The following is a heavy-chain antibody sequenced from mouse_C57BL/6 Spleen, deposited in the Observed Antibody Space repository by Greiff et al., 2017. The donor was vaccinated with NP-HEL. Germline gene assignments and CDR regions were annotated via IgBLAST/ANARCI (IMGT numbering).Heavy chain of an antibody. CDR2: ILPGSGST. CDR3: ASGGYDYDGRAWFAY. CDR1: GYTFTGYW. V-gene: IGHV1-9*01. D-gene: IGHD2-4*01. J-gene: IGHJ3*01. Sequence: VQGVESGAELMKPGASVKLSCKATGYTFTGYWIEWVKQRPGHGLEWIGEILPGSGSTNYNEKFKGKATFTADTSSNTAYMQLSSLTTEDSAIYYCASGGYDYDGRAWFAYWGQGTLVTVSA.